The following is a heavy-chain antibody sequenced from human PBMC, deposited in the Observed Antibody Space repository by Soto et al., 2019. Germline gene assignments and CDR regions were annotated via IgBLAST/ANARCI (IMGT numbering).Heavy chain of an antibody. Sequence: SETLSLTCTVSGVSINNYYWTWIRQPPGKRLEWIGAIYYTGSTTYNPSLRSRVTFSVDTSKNQFSLSLTSVTAADTAVYFCANVVSRGHLDYWAPGTLVTVSS. J-gene: IGHJ4*02. D-gene: IGHD6-25*01. V-gene: IGHV4-59*01. CDR3: ANVVSRGHLDY. CDR2: IYYTGST. CDR1: GVSINNYY.